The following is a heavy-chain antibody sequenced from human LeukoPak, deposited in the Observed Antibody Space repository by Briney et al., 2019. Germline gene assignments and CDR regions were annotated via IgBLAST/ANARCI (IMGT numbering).Heavy chain of an antibody. D-gene: IGHD6-6*01. CDR2: IHYSGST. V-gene: IGHV4-59*08. J-gene: IGHJ6*02. Sequence: SETLSLTCTVSGGSISSYYWSWIRQPPGRGLEWIGYIHYSGSTNYNPSLKSRVTISVDTSKNQFSLELSSVTAADTAVYYCARRGGSSSLSYYYGLDVWGQGTTVTVSS. CDR1: GGSISSYY. CDR3: ARRGGSSSLSYYYGLDV.